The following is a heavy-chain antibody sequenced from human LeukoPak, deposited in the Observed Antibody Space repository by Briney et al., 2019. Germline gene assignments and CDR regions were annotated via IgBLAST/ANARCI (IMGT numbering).Heavy chain of an antibody. CDR1: GFTFSSYA. V-gene: IGHV3-23*01. CDR3: AKSVSRQLVAYYFDY. J-gene: IGHJ4*02. Sequence: GSLRLSCAASGFTFSSYAMSWVRQAPGKGLEWVSAISGSGGSTYYADSVKGRFTISRDNSKNTLYLQMNSLRAEDTAVYYCAKSVSRQLVAYYFDYWGQGTLVTVSS. CDR2: ISGSGGST. D-gene: IGHD6-6*01.